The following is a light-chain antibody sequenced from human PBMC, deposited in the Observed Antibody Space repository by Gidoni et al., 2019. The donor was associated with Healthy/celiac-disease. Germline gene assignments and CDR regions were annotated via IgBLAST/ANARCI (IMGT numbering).Light chain of an antibody. CDR1: SSNIGAGYD. J-gene: IGLJ1*01. CDR2: GNS. Sequence: QSVLTQPPSVSGAPGQRVTISCTGSSSNIGAGYDVHWYQQLPGTAPNLLIYGNSNRPSGVPDRFSGSKSGTSASLAITGLQAEDEADYYCQSYDSSLRGSEVFGTGTKVTGL. CDR3: QSYDSSLRGSEV. V-gene: IGLV1-40*01.